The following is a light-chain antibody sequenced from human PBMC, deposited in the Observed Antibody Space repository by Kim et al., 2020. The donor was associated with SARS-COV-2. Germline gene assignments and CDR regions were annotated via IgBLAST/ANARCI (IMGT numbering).Light chain of an antibody. V-gene: IGKV3-20*01. CDR1: ESIRNNY. CDR2: GAS. J-gene: IGKJ1*01. Sequence: ETVLTQSPGTLSLPPGERATLSCRASESIRNNYIAWYQQKRGQAPRVLIYGASTRATGIPDRFSGSGSGTDFTLTVSRLGPEDSAVYYCHQYVYSPWTFGQGTKVDIK. CDR3: HQYVYSPWT.